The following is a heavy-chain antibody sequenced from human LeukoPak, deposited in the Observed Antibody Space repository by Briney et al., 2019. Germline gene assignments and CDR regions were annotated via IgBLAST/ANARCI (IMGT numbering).Heavy chain of an antibody. Sequence: SVKVSCKPSGGTFSSYAISWVRQAPGQGLGWMGGIIPIFGTANYAQKFQGRVTITADESTSTAYMELSSLRSEDTAVYYCARGLAARRLYYYYMDVWGKGTTVTVSS. D-gene: IGHD6-6*01. V-gene: IGHV1-69*13. CDR3: ARGLAARRLYYYYMDV. CDR2: IIPIFGTA. J-gene: IGHJ6*03. CDR1: GGTFSSYA.